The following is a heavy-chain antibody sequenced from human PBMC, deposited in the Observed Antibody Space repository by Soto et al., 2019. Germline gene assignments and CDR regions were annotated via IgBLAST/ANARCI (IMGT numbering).Heavy chain of an antibody. CDR1: GYTFTSYG. CDR3: ARVGTGSYWGVHWFDP. J-gene: IGHJ5*02. D-gene: IGHD1-26*01. Sequence: QVQLVQSGAEVKKPGASVKVSCKASGYTFTSYGISWVRQAPGQGLEWMGWISAYNGNTNYAQKLQGRVTMTTDTSTSKAYMERRGLRSDDTAVYYCARVGTGSYWGVHWFDPWGQGTLVTVSS. V-gene: IGHV1-18*01. CDR2: ISAYNGNT.